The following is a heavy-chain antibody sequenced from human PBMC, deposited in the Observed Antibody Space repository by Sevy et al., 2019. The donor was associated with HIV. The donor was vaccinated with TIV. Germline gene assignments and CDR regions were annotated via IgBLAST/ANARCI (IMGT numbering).Heavy chain of an antibody. CDR2: ISYSRNYI. Sequence: GGSLRLSCTASRFSFSSYMMNWVRQAPGKGLEWVASISYSRNYIYYADSLKGRFTISRDNAKNSLFLQMNSLRAEDTAVYYCARPYGSGSWEAFDVWGQGTMVTVSS. CDR3: ARPYGSGSWEAFDV. J-gene: IGHJ3*01. D-gene: IGHD3-10*01. V-gene: IGHV3-21*01. CDR1: RFSFSSYM.